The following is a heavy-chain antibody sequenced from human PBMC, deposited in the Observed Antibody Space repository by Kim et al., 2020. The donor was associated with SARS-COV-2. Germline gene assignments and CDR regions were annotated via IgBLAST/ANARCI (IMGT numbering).Heavy chain of an antibody. D-gene: IGHD6-19*01. CDR1: GFTFSSYW. J-gene: IGHJ6*02. CDR3: ARRVADASGYSSGWYYYYYGMDV. Sequence: GGSLRLSCAASGFTFSSYWMSWVRQAPGKGLEWVANIKQDGSEKYYVDSVKGRFTISRDNAKNSLYLQMNSLRAEDTAVYYCARRVADASGYSSGWYYYYYGMDVWGQGTTVTVSS. V-gene: IGHV3-7*01. CDR2: IKQDGSEK.